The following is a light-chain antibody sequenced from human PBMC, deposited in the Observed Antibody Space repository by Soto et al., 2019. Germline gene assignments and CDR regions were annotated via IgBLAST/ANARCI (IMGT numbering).Light chain of an antibody. CDR2: GAS. J-gene: IGKJ5*01. V-gene: IGKV3-20*01. CDR3: QQYSSSLPIR. Sequence: PGERVTLSCRASQSVSSSYLTWYQQKPGQAPRLLIYGASGRATGIPDRFGGSGPGTDFTLTISRLEPEDFAVYYCQQYSSSLPIRFGQRGRLEV. CDR1: QSVSSSY.